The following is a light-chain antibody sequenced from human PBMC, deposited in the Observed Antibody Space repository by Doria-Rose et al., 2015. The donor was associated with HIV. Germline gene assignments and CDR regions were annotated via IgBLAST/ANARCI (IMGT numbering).Light chain of an antibody. V-gene: IGKV3-20*01. CDR2: DGS. CDR3: HQYGTSWT. J-gene: IGKJ1*01. Sequence: TQSPGTLSLSPGERATLSCRASQSFSSTYLAWYQQNPGQAPSLLIYDGSTRATGIPDRFSASGSGTDFTPTINRLEPEDFALYYCHQYGTSWTFGQGTKVEI. CDR1: QSFSSTY.